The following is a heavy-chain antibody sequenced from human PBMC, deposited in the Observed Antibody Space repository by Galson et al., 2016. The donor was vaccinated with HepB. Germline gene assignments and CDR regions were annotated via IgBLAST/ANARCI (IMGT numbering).Heavy chain of an antibody. CDR1: GFTFGSYS. V-gene: IGHV3-48*02. D-gene: IGHD3-22*01. J-gene: IGHJ1*01. CDR3: ARPLYYYSSGYHQYFQY. CDR2: INPSSSST. Sequence: SLRLSCAASGFTFGSYSMNWVRQAPGKGLEWVSYINPSSSSTHYADSVKGRFIISRDNAKNSLYLQMDSLRDEDTAVYYCARPLYYYSSGYHQYFQYWGQGTLVTASS.